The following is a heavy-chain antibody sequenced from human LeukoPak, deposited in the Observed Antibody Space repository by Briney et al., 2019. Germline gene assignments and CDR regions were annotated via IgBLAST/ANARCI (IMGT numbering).Heavy chain of an antibody. CDR3: ARDKADYSLFQYYYYGMDV. CDR1: GFTFSSYS. J-gene: IGHJ6*02. CDR2: ISSSSSTI. D-gene: IGHD4-11*01. Sequence: GGSLRLSCAASGFTFSSYSMNWVRQAPGKGLEWVSYISSSSSTIYYADSVKGRFTISRDNAKNSLYLQMNSPRDEDTAVYYCARDKADYSLFQYYYYGMDVWGQGTTVTVSS. V-gene: IGHV3-48*02.